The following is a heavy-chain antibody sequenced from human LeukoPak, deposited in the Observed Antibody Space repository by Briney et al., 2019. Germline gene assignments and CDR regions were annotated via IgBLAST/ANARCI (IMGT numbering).Heavy chain of an antibody. CDR1: GFTFSNYW. D-gene: IGHD6-13*01. Sequence: GGSLRLSRAASGFTFSNYWMNWVRQAPGKGLEWVANIKQDGSEKYYVDSVKGRFTISRDNAKNSLYLQINSLKAEDTAVYYCARWGHLVRQPAGDYWGQGTLVAVSS. CDR2: IKQDGSEK. V-gene: IGHV3-7*03. CDR3: ARWGHLVRQPAGDY. J-gene: IGHJ4*02.